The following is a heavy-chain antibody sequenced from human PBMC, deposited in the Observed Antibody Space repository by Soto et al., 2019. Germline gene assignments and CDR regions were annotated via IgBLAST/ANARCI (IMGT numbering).Heavy chain of an antibody. D-gene: IGHD2-2*01. V-gene: IGHV1-3*01. CDR1: GYTFTSYA. Sequence: QVQLVQSGAEVKKPGASVKVSCKASGYTFTSYAMHWVRQAPGQRLEWMGWINAGNGTTKYSQKFPGRVPITRDTAASTAYMELSSLRSDDTAVYYCARDLVGWPDYWGQGTLVTVSS. J-gene: IGHJ4*02. CDR3: ARDLVGWPDY. CDR2: INAGNGTT.